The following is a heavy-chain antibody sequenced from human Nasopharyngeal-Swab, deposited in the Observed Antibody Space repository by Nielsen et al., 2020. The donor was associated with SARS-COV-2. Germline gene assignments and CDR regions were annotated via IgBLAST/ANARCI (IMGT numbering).Heavy chain of an antibody. V-gene: IGHV4-61*08. J-gene: IGHJ6*02. CDR2: IYYSGSA. Sequence: SETLSLTCTVSGGSISSGDYYWSWIRQPPGKGLEWIGYIYYSGSANYNPSLKSRVTISVDTSKNQFSLKLSSGTAADTAVYYCGRENVWGPSADAYYGMDVWGQGTTVTVSS. D-gene: IGHD7-27*01. CDR1: GGSISSGDYY. CDR3: GRENVWGPSADAYYGMDV.